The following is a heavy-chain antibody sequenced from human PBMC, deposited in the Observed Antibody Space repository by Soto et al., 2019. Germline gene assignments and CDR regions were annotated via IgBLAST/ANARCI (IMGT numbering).Heavy chain of an antibody. CDR2: ITRNSDI. Sequence: GGSLRLSCAASGFTFSSYSMHWVRQAPGKGLEWVSAITRNSDIYYADSVKGRFTISRDNAQNSVSLQMDSLRAEDTAVYYCAREETAWPLAYGLDVWGQGTTVTVSS. D-gene: IGHD2-21*02. CDR1: GFTFSSYS. J-gene: IGHJ6*02. CDR3: AREETAWPLAYGLDV. V-gene: IGHV3-21*01.